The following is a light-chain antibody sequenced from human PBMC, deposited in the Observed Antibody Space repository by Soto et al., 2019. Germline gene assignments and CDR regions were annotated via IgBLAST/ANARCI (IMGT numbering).Light chain of an antibody. CDR2: DVS. CDR1: SSDVGGYNY. V-gene: IGLV2-11*01. Sequence: QSALTQPLPVSGSPGQSVTISCTGTSSDVGGYNYVSWYQEQPGKAPKLMIYDVSKRPSGVPDRFSGSKSGNTASLTISGLQAEDEADYYCCSYAGSYSYVFGTGTKVTVL. J-gene: IGLJ1*01. CDR3: CSYAGSYSYV.